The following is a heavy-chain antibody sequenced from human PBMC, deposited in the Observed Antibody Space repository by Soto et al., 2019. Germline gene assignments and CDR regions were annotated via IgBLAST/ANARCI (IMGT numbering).Heavy chain of an antibody. CDR3: ARGYDDILTGLLDY. J-gene: IGHJ4*02. Sequence: FLRLSCEASGFTFSTYAMHWFRQAPGKGLEWVAVISYDGSNKYYADSLNGRFNISRDNSKTTLYLQMNSPRAEDKAVYYCARGYDDILTGLLDYWGQGTLVAASS. D-gene: IGHD3-9*01. CDR1: GFTFSTYA. V-gene: IGHV3-30-3*01. CDR2: ISYDGSNK.